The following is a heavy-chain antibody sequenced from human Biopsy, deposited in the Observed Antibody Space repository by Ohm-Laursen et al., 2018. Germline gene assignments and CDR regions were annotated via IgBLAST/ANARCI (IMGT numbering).Heavy chain of an antibody. J-gene: IGHJ4*02. CDR1: GYTLTELS. CDR2: INPSGSTT. Sequence: ASVKVSCKVSGYTLTELSMHWVRQAPGRGLEWMGMINPSGSTTSYPQIFQGRVTMTRDTSKSTVYMELSSLRSADTAVYFCARNTGWYGDLYYFDYWGQGTLVTVSS. D-gene: IGHD6-19*01. V-gene: IGHV1-46*01. CDR3: ARNTGWYGDLYYFDY.